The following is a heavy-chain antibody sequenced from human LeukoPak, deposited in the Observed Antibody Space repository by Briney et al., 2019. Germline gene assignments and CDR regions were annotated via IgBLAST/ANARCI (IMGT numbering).Heavy chain of an antibody. CDR3: ARGRSYYYGSGSYPN. J-gene: IGHJ4*02. D-gene: IGHD3-10*01. CDR1: GGSFSGYY. CDR2: INHSGST. V-gene: IGHV4-34*01. Sequence: SETLSLTCAVYGGSFSGYYWSWIRQPPGKGLEWIGEINHSGSTNYNPSLKSRVTISVDTSKNQFSLKLSSVTAADTAVYYCARGRSYYYGSGSYPNWGQETLVTVSS.